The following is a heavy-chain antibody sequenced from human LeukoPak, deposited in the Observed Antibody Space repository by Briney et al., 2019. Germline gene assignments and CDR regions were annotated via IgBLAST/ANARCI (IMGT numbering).Heavy chain of an antibody. D-gene: IGHD3-22*01. CDR1: GFTFSTYN. CDR2: ITYI. CDR3: VRGDSSGRYYFDF. V-gene: IGHV3-21*06. J-gene: IGHJ4*02. Sequence: GGSLRLSCAASGFTFSTYNMNWVRQAPGKGLEWVSSITYISYADSVKGRFTISRDNAKNSLYLQMNSLRVEDTAVYYCVRGDSSGRYYFDFWGQGTLVTASS.